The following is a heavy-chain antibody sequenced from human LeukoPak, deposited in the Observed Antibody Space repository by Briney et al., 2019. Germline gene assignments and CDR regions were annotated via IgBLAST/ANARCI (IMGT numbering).Heavy chain of an antibody. CDR1: GFTFSSYG. Sequence: GGSLRLSCAASGFTFSSYGMHWVRQAPGKGLEWVAVISYDGSNKYYADSVKGRFTISRDNSKNTLYLQMNSLRAEDTAVYYCAKETGHSSSWYRNWFDPWGQGTLVTVSS. D-gene: IGHD6-13*01. V-gene: IGHV3-30*18. CDR2: ISYDGSNK. J-gene: IGHJ5*02. CDR3: AKETGHSSSWYRNWFDP.